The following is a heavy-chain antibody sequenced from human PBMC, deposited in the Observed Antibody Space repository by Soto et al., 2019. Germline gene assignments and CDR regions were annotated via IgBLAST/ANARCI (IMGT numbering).Heavy chain of an antibody. V-gene: IGHV1-69*01. J-gene: IGHJ5*02. Sequence: QVQLVQSGAEVKKPGSSVKVSCKASGGTVSTYTITWVRQAPGQGLEWMGGIIPIFGTANYPQKFQGRVTITADESTSTAYMEMSSLRSEDTAVYYCARSHDSSGYWNNCFDPWGQGTLVTVSS. CDR2: IIPIFGTA. D-gene: IGHD3-22*01. CDR1: GGTVSTYT. CDR3: ARSHDSSGYWNNCFDP.